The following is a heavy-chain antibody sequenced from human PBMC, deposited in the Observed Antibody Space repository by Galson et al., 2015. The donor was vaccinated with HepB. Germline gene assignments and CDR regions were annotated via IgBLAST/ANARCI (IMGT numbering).Heavy chain of an antibody. Sequence: QSGAEVKKPGEPLRISCKASGGTFSSYAISWVRQAPGQGLEWMGGIIPIFGTANYAQKFQGRVTITADESTSTAYMELSSLRSEDTAVYYCARDDYDSSGPSYWGQGTLVTVSS. CDR1: GGTFSSYA. D-gene: IGHD3-22*01. CDR3: ARDDYDSSGPSY. CDR2: IIPIFGTA. V-gene: IGHV1-69*01. J-gene: IGHJ4*02.